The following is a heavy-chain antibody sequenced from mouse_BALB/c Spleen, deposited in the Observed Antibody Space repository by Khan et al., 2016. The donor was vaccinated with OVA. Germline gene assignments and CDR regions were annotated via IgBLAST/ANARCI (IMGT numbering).Heavy chain of an antibody. CDR3: ARSGYGTPFAY. CDR2: INPNNGDS. V-gene: IGHV1S81*02. D-gene: IGHD2-1*01. J-gene: IGHJ3*01. CDR1: GYTFTSYY. Sequence: QVQLQQSGAELVKPGGSVKISCKASGYTFTSYYMYWVKQRPGQGLEWIGGINPNNGDSSCNEKFKNRATLTVDRSSSTAYMQLGTLTSEDSAVYYCARSGYGTPFAYRGQGTLVTVSA.